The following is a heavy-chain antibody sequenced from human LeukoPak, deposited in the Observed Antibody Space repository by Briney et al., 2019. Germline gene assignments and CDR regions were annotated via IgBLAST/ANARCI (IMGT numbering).Heavy chain of an antibody. Sequence: PSETLSLTCTVSGGSISSSSYYWGWIRQPPGKGLEWIGEIHHSDGTNYNPSLKSRVTISVDTSKNQFSLKLTSVTAADTAIYYCARNAAYCLDYWGQGTLVTVSS. CDR2: IHHSDGT. CDR3: ARNAAYCLDY. V-gene: IGHV4-39*07. J-gene: IGHJ4*02. D-gene: IGHD1-26*01. CDR1: GGSISSSSYY.